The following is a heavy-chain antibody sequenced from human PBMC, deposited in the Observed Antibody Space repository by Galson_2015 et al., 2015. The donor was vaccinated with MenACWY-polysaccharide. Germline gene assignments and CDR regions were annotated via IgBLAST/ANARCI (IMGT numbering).Heavy chain of an antibody. D-gene: IGHD2-21*01. CDR2: MDPNNGNT. CDR3: ARIIARKYTFADS. CDR1: GYTFTNYD. Sequence: SVKVSCKASGYTFTNYDINWVRQATGQGLEWMGWMDPNNGNTGYAQKFQGRVTMTSSSAMTTAYMELSSLRSEDTAVYYCARIIARKYTFADSWGQGTLVTVSS. V-gene: IGHV1-8*01. J-gene: IGHJ4*02.